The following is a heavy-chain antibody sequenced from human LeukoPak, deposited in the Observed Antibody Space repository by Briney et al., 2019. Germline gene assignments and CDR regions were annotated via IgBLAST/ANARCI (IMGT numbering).Heavy chain of an antibody. Sequence: GGSLRLSCAASGFTFTNYGMHWVRQAPGKGLEWVAVIWADGSKKFYGDSVKGRSTISRDNSKNTLYLQMNSLRVEDTAVYYCVRDGAAPGWDYDYWGQEILVTVSS. J-gene: IGHJ4*02. CDR3: VRDGAAPGWDYDY. CDR2: IWADGSKK. V-gene: IGHV3-33*01. D-gene: IGHD6-13*01. CDR1: GFTFTNYG.